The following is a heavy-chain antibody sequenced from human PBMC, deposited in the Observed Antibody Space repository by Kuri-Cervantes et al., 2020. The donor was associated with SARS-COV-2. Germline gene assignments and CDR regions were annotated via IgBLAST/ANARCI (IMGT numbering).Heavy chain of an antibody. Sequence: GESLKISCAASGFTFSSYWMSWVRQAPGKGLEWVANIKQDGSEKYYVDSVKGRFTISRDNAKNSLYPQMNSLRAEDTAVYYCARVPLGAYYDSSGYYSDYYYYGMDVWGQGTTVTVSS. CDR1: GFTFSSYW. CDR3: ARVPLGAYYDSSGYYSDYYYYGMDV. CDR2: IKQDGSEK. D-gene: IGHD3-22*01. J-gene: IGHJ6*02. V-gene: IGHV3-7*05.